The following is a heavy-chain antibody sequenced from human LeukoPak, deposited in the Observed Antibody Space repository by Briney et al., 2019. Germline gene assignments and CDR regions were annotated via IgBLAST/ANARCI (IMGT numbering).Heavy chain of an antibody. Sequence: ASVKVSFKVSGYTLTELSMHWVRQAPGKGLEWMGGFDPEDGETIYAQKFQGRVNMTEDTSTDTAYMELSSLRSEDTAVYYCATGRITLDAFDIWGQGTLVTVSS. D-gene: IGHD1-14*01. CDR1: GYTLTELS. CDR2: FDPEDGET. CDR3: ATGRITLDAFDI. V-gene: IGHV1-24*01. J-gene: IGHJ3*02.